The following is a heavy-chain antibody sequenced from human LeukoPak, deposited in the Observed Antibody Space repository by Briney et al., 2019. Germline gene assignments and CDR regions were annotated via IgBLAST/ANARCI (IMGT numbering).Heavy chain of an antibody. CDR1: GFTFSSYS. V-gene: IGHV3-48*01. Sequence: PGGSLRLSCAASGFTFSSYSMNWVRQAPGKGLEWVSYISSSSSTIYYADSVKGRFTISRDNAKNSLYLQMNSLRAEDTAVYYCAREKVVTNYYYGMDVWGQGTTVTVSS. CDR2: ISSSSSTI. CDR3: AREKVVTNYYYGMDV. D-gene: IGHD4-11*01. J-gene: IGHJ6*02.